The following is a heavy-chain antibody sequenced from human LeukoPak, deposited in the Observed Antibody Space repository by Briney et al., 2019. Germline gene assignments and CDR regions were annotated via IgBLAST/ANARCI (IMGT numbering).Heavy chain of an antibody. CDR3: ASSAVVITNDAFDI. Sequence: GGSLRLSCAAYGFTFSSYAMSWVRQAPGKGLEWVSYISSSSSTIYYADSVKGRFTISRDNAKNSLYLQMNSLRDEDTAVYYCASSAVVITNDAFDIWGQGTMVTVSS. CDR1: GFTFSSYA. D-gene: IGHD3-22*01. CDR2: ISSSSSTI. J-gene: IGHJ3*02. V-gene: IGHV3-48*02.